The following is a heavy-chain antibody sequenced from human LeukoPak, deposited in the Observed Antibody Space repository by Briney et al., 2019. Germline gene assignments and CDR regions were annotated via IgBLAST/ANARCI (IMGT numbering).Heavy chain of an antibody. CDR2: IYYSGST. V-gene: IGHV4-59*01. J-gene: IGHJ4*02. D-gene: IGHD3-22*01. CDR1: GGSFSGYY. Sequence: SETLSLTCAVYGGSFSGYYWSWIRQPPGKGLEWIGYIYYSGSTNYNPSLKSRVTISVDTSKNQFSLKLSSVTAADTAVYYCARDRHYRDYDSSGYYSFWGQGTLVTVSS. CDR3: ARDRHYRDYDSSGYYSF.